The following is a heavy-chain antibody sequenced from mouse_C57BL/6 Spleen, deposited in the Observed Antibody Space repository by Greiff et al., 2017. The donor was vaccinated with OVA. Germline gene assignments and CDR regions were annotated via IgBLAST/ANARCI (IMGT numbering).Heavy chain of an antibody. J-gene: IGHJ1*03. Sequence: QVHVKQPGAELVKPGASVKLSCKASGCTFTSYWMHWVKQRPGRGLEWIGRIDPNSGGTKYNEKFKSKATLTVDKPSSTAYMQLSSLTSEDSAVYYCARKDDGYWYFDVWGTGTTVTVSS. CDR3: ARKDDGYWYFDV. D-gene: IGHD2-3*01. CDR1: GCTFTSYW. V-gene: IGHV1-72*01. CDR2: IDPNSGGT.